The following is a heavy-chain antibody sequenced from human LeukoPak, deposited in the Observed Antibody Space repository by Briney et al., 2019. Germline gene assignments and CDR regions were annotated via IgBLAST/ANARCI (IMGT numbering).Heavy chain of an antibody. CDR2: INHSGST. CDR3: ARGLTTYYYDSSGYFGSGSKIDYFDY. J-gene: IGHJ4*02. V-gene: IGHV4-34*01. D-gene: IGHD3-22*01. Sequence: PSETLSLTCAVYGGSFSGYYWSWIRQPPGKGLEWIGEINHSGSTIYNPSLKSRVTISVDTSKNQFSLKLSSVTAADTAVYYCARGLTTYYYDSSGYFGSGSKIDYFDYWGQGTLVTVSS. CDR1: GGSFSGYY.